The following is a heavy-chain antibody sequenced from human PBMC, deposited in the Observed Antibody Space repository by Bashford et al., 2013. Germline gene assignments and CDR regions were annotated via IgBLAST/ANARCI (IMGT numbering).Heavy chain of an antibody. D-gene: IGHD3-22*01. Sequence: ESLRSPVRVTGYSFTSYWIGWVRRCPERPEWMGSSILVTSDTRYSPSFQGQVTISADKSISTAYLQWSSLKASDTAMYYCARHLMMGYYYDSSGYYGHGMDVWGQGTTVTVSS. CDR3: ARHLMMGYYYDSSGYYGHGMDV. V-gene: IGHV5-51*01. J-gene: IGHJ6*02. CDR1: GYSFTSYW. CDR2: SILVTSDT.